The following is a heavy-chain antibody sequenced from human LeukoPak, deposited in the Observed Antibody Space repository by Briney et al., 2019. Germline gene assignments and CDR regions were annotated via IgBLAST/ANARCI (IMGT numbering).Heavy chain of an antibody. CDR3: ARKPKDCSGGTCYWYYFDY. CDR2: IYSSGSP. V-gene: IGHV4-39*07. CDR1: GDSISSNNYL. D-gene: IGHD2-15*01. J-gene: IGHJ4*02. Sequence: SETLSLTCTVSGDSISSNNYLWAWIRQPPGKGLEWIGNIYSSGSPYYNPSLQCRVTISLDTSKNQFSLNLSSVTAADTAVYYCARKPKDCSGGTCYWYYFDYWGQGTLVTVSS.